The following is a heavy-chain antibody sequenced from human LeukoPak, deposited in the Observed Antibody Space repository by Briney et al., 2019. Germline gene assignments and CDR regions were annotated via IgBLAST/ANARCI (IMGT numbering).Heavy chain of an antibody. J-gene: IGHJ2*01. CDR3: ARHEYSGSWSPPEYFDL. Sequence: PSETLSLTCTVSGYSISSGYYWGWIRQPPGKGLEWIGSIYHSGSTFYNSSLKSRVTISVDTSKNQFSLKLTSVTAADTAVFYCARHEYSGSWSPPEYFDLWGRGTLVTVSS. CDR1: GYSISSGYY. CDR2: IYHSGST. V-gene: IGHV4-38-2*02. D-gene: IGHD6-13*01.